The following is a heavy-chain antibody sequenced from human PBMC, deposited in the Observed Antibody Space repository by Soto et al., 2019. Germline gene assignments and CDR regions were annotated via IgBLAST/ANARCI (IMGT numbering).Heavy chain of an antibody. CDR3: AKVFRGYSGYIQX. CDR2: ISGAGVST. Sequence: GGSLRLSFATSGFTFSNCAMTWVRQGPGKGLEGVSAISGAGVSTYLADSVKGRFTISRENSKNTLYLPMNSLRAEDTAVYYCAKVFRGYSGYIQXWGQATMVTVSX. D-gene: IGHD5-12*01. J-gene: IGHJ4*02. V-gene: IGHV3-23*01. CDR1: GFTFSNCA.